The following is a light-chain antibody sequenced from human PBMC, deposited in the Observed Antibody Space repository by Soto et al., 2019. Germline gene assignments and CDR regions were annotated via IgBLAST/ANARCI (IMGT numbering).Light chain of an antibody. J-gene: IGKJ4*01. CDR2: GAS. V-gene: IGKV3-15*01. CDR3: QQYNNWPPLT. CDR1: QSVGSD. Sequence: EIVMTQSPATLSVSPGERATLSCRASQSVGSDLVWYQQRPGQAPRLLIYGASTRATAIPARFSGSGSGTEFTLTISSLQSEDYAVYYCQQYNNWPPLTFGGGTKVEIK.